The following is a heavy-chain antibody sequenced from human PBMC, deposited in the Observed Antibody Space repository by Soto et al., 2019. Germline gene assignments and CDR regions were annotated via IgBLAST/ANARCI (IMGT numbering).Heavy chain of an antibody. CDR2: IYYSGST. V-gene: IGHV4-39*01. CDR1: GGSISSSCYY. CDR3: ARALDKSGYYTYPFDY. J-gene: IGHJ4*02. D-gene: IGHD3-3*01. Sequence: SETLSLTCTVSGGSISSSCYYWGWLRQPPGKGLEWIGSIYYSGSTYYNPSLKSRVTISVDTSKNQFSLKLSSVTAADTAVYYCARALDKSGYYTYPFDYWGQGTLVTVSS.